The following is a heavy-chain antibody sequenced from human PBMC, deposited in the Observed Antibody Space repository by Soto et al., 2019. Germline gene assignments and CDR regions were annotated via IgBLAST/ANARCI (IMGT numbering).Heavy chain of an antibody. D-gene: IGHD2-21*02. CDR1: GXTLTELS. Sequence: ASVKVSCKVSGXTLTELSMHWVRQAPGKGLEWMGGFDPEDGETIYAQKFQGRVTMTEDTSTDTAYMELSSLRSEDTAVYYCATGFVAYCGGDCYSDPYFDYWGQGTLVTVSS. CDR3: ATGFVAYCGGDCYSDPYFDY. V-gene: IGHV1-24*01. J-gene: IGHJ4*02. CDR2: FDPEDGET.